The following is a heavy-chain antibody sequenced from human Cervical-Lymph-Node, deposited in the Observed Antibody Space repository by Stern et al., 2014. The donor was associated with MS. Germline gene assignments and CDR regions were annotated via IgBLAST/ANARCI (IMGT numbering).Heavy chain of an antibody. J-gene: IGHJ3*01. Sequence: QVQLQQWGAGLLRPSETLSLTCAVQGASFSDNYWSWIRQTPGKGLEWIGEINSSGGTHYNPSLMSLATLSVDPSRNQFSLKLSSLTAADTAMYYCARERKVERSSRLLVSFDVWGQGTLVTVSS. CDR3: ARERKVERSSRLLVSFDV. V-gene: IGHV4-34*01. CDR1: GASFSDNY. D-gene: IGHD1-1*01. CDR2: INSSGGT.